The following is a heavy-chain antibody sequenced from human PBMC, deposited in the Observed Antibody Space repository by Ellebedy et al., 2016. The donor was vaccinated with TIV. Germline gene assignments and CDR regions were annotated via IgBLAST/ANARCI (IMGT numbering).Heavy chain of an antibody. Sequence: GSLRLSCTVSGGSISSSSYYWGWIRQPPGKGLEWIGSIYYSGSTYYNPSLKSRVTISVDTSKNQFSLKRTSVTAADTAVYYCARAPEGSNGWYYFDYWGQGTLVTVSS. CDR2: IYYSGST. CDR1: GGSISSSSYY. CDR3: ARAPEGSNGWYYFDY. D-gene: IGHD6-19*01. V-gene: IGHV4-39*07. J-gene: IGHJ4*02.